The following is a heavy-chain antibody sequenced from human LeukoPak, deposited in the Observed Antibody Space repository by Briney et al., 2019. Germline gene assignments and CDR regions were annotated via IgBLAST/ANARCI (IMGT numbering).Heavy chain of an antibody. CDR2: IYSGGST. J-gene: IGHJ4*02. CDR1: GFTVSSNY. V-gene: IGHV3-66*01. Sequence: GGSLRLSCAASGFTVSSNYMSWVRQAPGEGLEWVSVIYSGGSTYYADSVKGRFTISRDNSKNTLYLQMNSLRAEDTAVYYCASDAGRGYYFDYWGQGTLVTVSS. D-gene: IGHD2-15*01. CDR3: ASDAGRGYYFDY.